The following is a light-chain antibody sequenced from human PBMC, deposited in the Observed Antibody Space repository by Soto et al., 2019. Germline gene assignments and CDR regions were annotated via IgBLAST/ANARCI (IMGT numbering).Light chain of an antibody. CDR3: QQYENLPT. V-gene: IGKV1-33*01. CDR2: DAS. J-gene: IGKJ5*01. Sequence: DIQMTQSPSSLSASVGDRVTITCQASQDIKNYLNWYQQKSGKAPKLLIYDASDLETGVPSRFSGSGSGTDFTFTTNSLQPEDIATYYCQQYENLPTFGQGTRLEIK. CDR1: QDIKNY.